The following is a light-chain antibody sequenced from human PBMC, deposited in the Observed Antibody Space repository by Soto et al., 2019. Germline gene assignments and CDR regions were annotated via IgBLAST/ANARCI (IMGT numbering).Light chain of an antibody. V-gene: IGKV3-11*01. CDR2: DVS. CDR3: HQRGGWPAT. CDR1: HNVAIN. Sequence: EIVLTQSPATLSLSPGERATLSCRASHNVAINLAWYQQKPGQSPRLLIYDVSNRATGIPARFSGSGGGTDFTLTITSLEPEDFAAYYCHQRGGWPATFGQGTRVEIK. J-gene: IGKJ1*01.